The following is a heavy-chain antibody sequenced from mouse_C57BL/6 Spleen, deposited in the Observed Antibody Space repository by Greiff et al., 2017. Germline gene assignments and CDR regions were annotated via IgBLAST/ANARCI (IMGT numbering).Heavy chain of an antibody. Sequence: QVQLQQSGAELARPGASVKMSCKASGYTFTSYTMHWVKQRPGQGLEWIGYINPSSGYTKYNQKFKDKATLTADKSSSTAYMQLSSLTSEDSAVYYCARLDGYYDYAMDYWGQGTSVTVSS. CDR3: ARLDGYYDYAMDY. V-gene: IGHV1-4*01. CDR2: INPSSGYT. D-gene: IGHD2-3*01. J-gene: IGHJ4*01. CDR1: GYTFTSYT.